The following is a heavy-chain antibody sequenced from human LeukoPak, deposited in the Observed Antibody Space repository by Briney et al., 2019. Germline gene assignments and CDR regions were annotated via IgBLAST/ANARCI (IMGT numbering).Heavy chain of an antibody. D-gene: IGHD3-22*01. V-gene: IGHV4-39*01. CDR1: GGSISSSSYY. CDR3: ARHRDYYDSSGTDY. J-gene: IGHJ4*02. Sequence: PSETLSLTCTVSGGSISSSSYYWGWIRQPPGKGLEWIGSIYYSGSTYYNPSLKSRVTISVDTSKNQFSLKLSSVTAADTAVYYCARHRDYYDSSGTDYWGQGTLVTVSS. CDR2: IYYSGST.